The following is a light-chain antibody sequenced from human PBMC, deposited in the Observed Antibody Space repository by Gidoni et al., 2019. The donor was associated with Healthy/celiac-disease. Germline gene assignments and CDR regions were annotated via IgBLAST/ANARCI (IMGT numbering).Light chain of an antibody. CDR2: GNS. V-gene: IGLV1-40*01. CDR1: SSNIWAGYD. Sequence: QSVLTQPPSVSGAPGHRVTISCTGSSSNIWAGYDVHWYQQLPGTAPKLLIYGNSNRPSGVPDRFSGAKSGTSASLAITGLQAEDEADYYCQSYDSSLSGYVFGTGTKVTVL. CDR3: QSYDSSLSGYV. J-gene: IGLJ1*01.